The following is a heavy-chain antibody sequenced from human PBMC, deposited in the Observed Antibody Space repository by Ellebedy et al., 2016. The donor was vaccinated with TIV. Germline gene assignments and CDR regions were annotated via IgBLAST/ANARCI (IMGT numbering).Heavy chain of an antibody. CDR1: GFTLRNYA. CDR3: AKFYVHCIDCGSDY. D-gene: IGHD2-21*01. J-gene: IGHJ4*02. V-gene: IGHV3-23*01. CDR2: ISGRDDII. Sequence: PGGSLRLSCAASGFTLRNYAMSWVRQSPGKGLEWVSTISGRDDIIHYADSVKGRFAISSDDSKNKLYLQMNSLRAEDTAIYYCAKFYVHCIDCGSDYWGQGTLVTVSS.